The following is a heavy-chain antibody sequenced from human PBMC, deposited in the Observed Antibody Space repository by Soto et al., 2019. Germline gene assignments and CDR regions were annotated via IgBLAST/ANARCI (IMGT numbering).Heavy chain of an antibody. CDR1: GFTFSNAW. Sequence: PGGSLRLSCAASGFTFSNAWMSWVRQAPGKGLEWVGRIKSKTDGGTTDYAASVKGRFTISRDDSKNTLYLQMNSLKTEDTAVYYCTTVYLYDFWSGYRGYFDYWGQGTLVTVSS. D-gene: IGHD3-3*01. J-gene: IGHJ4*02. CDR3: TTVYLYDFWSGYRGYFDY. CDR2: IKSKTDGGTT. V-gene: IGHV3-15*01.